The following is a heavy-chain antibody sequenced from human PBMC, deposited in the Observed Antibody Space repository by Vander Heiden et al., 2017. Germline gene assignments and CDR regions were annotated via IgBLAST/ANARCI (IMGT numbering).Heavy chain of an antibody. CDR2: IIPIFGTA. Sequence: QVQLVQSGAEVKKPGSSVKVSCKASGGTFSSYAISWVRQAPGQGLEWMGGIIPIFGTANYAKKFQGRVTITADESTSTAYRELSSLRSEETAVYYCARDLSITGTGGLFGFFDYWGQGTLVTVSS. CDR3: ARDLSITGTGGLFGFFDY. V-gene: IGHV1-69*01. J-gene: IGHJ4*02. CDR1: GGTFSSYA. D-gene: IGHD1-20*01.